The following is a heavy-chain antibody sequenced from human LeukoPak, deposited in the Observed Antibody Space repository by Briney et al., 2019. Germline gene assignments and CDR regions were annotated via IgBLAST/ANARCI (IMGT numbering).Heavy chain of an antibody. Sequence: ASVKVSCKASGYTFTGYYMHWVRQAPGQGLEWMGWINPNSGGTNYAQKFQGRVTMTRDMSTSTVYMELSSLRSEDTAVYYCAREMDETTVTTSRVLYYYYYMDVWGKGTTVTVSS. D-gene: IGHD4-17*01. CDR2: INPNSGGT. V-gene: IGHV1-2*02. CDR3: AREMDETTVTTSRVLYYYYYMDV. CDR1: GYTFTGYY. J-gene: IGHJ6*03.